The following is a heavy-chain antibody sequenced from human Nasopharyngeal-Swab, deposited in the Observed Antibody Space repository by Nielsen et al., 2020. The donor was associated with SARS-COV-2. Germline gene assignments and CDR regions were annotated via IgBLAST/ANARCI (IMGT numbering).Heavy chain of an antibody. CDR2: IRYDGSNK. CDR1: GFTFSSYG. V-gene: IGHV3-30*02. D-gene: IGHD2-21*02. CDR3: ARDSGIVVVTAIFDY. J-gene: IGHJ4*02. Sequence: GESLKISCAASGFTFSSYGMHWVRQAPGKGLEWVAFIRYDGSNKYYADSVKGRFTISRDNSKNTLYLQMNSLRAEDTAVYYCARDSGIVVVTAIFDYWGQGTLVTVSS.